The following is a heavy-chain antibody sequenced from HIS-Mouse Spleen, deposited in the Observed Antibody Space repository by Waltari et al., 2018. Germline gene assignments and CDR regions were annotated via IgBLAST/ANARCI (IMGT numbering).Heavy chain of an antibody. Sequence: GLGWVAVISYDGSNKYYADSVKGRFTISRDNSKNTLYLQMNSLRAEDTAVYYCAKDHCSGGSCYSDYYYGMDVWGQGTTVTVSS. J-gene: IGHJ6*02. V-gene: IGHV3-30*18. CDR3: AKDHCSGGSCYSDYYYGMDV. CDR2: ISYDGSNK. D-gene: IGHD2-15*01.